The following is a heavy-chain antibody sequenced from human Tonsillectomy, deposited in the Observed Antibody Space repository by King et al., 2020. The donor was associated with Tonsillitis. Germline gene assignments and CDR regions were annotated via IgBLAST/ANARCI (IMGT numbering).Heavy chain of an antibody. CDR2: IRYDGSNK. V-gene: IGHV3-30*02. CDR1: GFTFSTYG. Sequence: QLVQSGGGVVQPGGSLRLSCAASGFTFSTYGMHWVRQAPGKGLEWVAFIRYDGSNKYYADSVKGRLTIPRDNSKNTLYLQMNSLRAEDTAVYYCAKDRGGLYDTSGYSNWYFDLWGRGTLVTVSS. D-gene: IGHD3-22*01. CDR3: AKDRGGLYDTSGYSNWYFDL. J-gene: IGHJ2*01.